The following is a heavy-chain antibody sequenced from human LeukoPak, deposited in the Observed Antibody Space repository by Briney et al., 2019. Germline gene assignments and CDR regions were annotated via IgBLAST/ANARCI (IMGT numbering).Heavy chain of an antibody. CDR1: GFTFSSYA. J-gene: IGHJ6*02. Sequence: GGSLRLSCAASGFTFSSYAMHWVRQAPGKGLGWVAVISFDGSNKYYADSVKGRFTISRDNSKNTLYLQMNSLRAEDTAVYYCARVRRGYSYGCMDVWGQGTTVTVSS. D-gene: IGHD5-18*01. V-gene: IGHV3-30-3*01. CDR3: ARVRRGYSYGCMDV. CDR2: ISFDGSNK.